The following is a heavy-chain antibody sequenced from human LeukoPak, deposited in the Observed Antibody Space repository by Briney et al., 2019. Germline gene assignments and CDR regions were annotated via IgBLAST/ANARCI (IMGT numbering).Heavy chain of an antibody. J-gene: IGHJ1*01. CDR3: ARGGPGVYCSGGSCSGHVPFQH. CDR2: INPSGGST. CDR1: GYTFTSYY. Sequence: ASAKVSCTASGYTFTSYYMHWVRQAPGQGLEWMGIINPSGGSTSYAQKFQGRVTMTRDTSPSTGYMELSSLRSEDTAVYYCARGGPGVYCSGGSCSGHVPFQHWGQGTLVTVSS. D-gene: IGHD2-15*01. V-gene: IGHV1-46*01.